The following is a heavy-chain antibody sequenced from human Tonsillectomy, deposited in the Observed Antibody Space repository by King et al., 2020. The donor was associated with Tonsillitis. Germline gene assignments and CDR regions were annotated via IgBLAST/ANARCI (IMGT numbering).Heavy chain of an antibody. V-gene: IGHV1-8*01. D-gene: IGHD6-25*01. CDR1: GYTFSSYD. CDR3: ARVEDGFPPEY. Sequence: QLVQSGAEVKKPGASVKVSCKASGYTFSSYDINWVRQATGQGLEWMGWMNPYSGNTCYAQKFQGRVIMTRDTSISTAYMELSSLRSDDTAVYYCARVEDGFPPEYWGQGTLVTVS. J-gene: IGHJ4*02. CDR2: MNPYSGNT.